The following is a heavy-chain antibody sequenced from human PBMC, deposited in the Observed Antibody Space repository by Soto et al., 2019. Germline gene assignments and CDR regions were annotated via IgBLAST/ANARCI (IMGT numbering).Heavy chain of an antibody. CDR1: GGSISSGGYY. CDR3: ARGRRDGTAWFDP. Sequence: QVQLQESGPGLVKPSQTLSLTCTVSGGSISSGGYYWSWVRQHPGKGLEWIGYIYYSGSTYYNPSVKSRVTISVDTSKNQFSLKQSSVTAADTAVFYCARGRRDGTAWFDPWGQGTLVTVSS. CDR2: IYYSGST. V-gene: IGHV4-31*03. J-gene: IGHJ5*02.